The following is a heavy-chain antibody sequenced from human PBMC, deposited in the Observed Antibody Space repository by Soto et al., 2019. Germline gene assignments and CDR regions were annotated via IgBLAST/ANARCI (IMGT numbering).Heavy chain of an antibody. Sequence: PGGSLRLSCAASGFTFSSYAMSWVRQAPGKGLEWVSAISGSGGSTYYADSVKGRFTISRDNSKNTLYLQMNSLRAEDTAVYYCAKEPEDLDYDFWSGYYMPYYFDYWGQGTLVTVSS. J-gene: IGHJ4*02. D-gene: IGHD3-3*01. CDR2: ISGSGGST. CDR1: GFTFSSYA. CDR3: AKEPEDLDYDFWSGYYMPYYFDY. V-gene: IGHV3-23*01.